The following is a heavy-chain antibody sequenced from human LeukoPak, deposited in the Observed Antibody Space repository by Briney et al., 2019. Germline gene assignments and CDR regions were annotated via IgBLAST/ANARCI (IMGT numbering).Heavy chain of an antibody. J-gene: IGHJ4*02. CDR1: GFTFSSYA. CDR3: AKDRRSTVYSSSWYRGYYFDY. CDR2: ISGSGGST. D-gene: IGHD6-13*01. V-gene: IGHV3-23*01. Sequence: PGGSLRLSCAASGFTFSSYAVSWVRQAPGKGLEWVSAISGSGGSTYYADSVKGRFTISRDNSKNTLYLQVNSLRAEDTAVYYCAKDRRSTVYSSSWYRGYYFDYWGQGTLVTVSS.